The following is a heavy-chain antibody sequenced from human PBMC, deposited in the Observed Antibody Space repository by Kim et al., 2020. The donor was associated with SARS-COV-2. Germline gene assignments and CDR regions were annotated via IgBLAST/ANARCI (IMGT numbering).Heavy chain of an antibody. Sequence: GGSLRLSCAASGFTFSSYGMHWVRQAPGKGLEWVAVISYDGSNKYYADSVKGRFTISRDNSKNTLYLQMNSLRAEDTAVYYCAKDHDFGRRDGYNGDAFDIWGQGTMVTVSS. CDR3: AKDHDFGRRDGYNGDAFDI. J-gene: IGHJ3*02. CDR2: ISYDGSNK. V-gene: IGHV3-30*18. D-gene: IGHD5-12*01. CDR1: GFTFSSYG.